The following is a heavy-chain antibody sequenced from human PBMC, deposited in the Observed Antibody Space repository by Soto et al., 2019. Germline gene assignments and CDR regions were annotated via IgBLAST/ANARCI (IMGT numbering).Heavy chain of an antibody. CDR3: AKSSSGGSAAFDI. J-gene: IGHJ3*02. D-gene: IGHD2-15*01. CDR2: INPNSGGT. CDR1: GYTFTGYY. Sequence: ASVKVSCKASGYTFTGYYMHWVRQAPGQGLEWMGWINPNSGGTDYAQKFQGRVTITADESTSTAYMELSSLRPEDTAVYYCAKSSSGGSAAFDIWGQGTMVTVSS. V-gene: IGHV1-2*02.